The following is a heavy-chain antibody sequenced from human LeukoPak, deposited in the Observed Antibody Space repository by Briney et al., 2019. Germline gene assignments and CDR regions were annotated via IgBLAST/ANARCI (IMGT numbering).Heavy chain of an antibody. CDR1: GFTFSNAW. Sequence: GGSLRLSCAASGFTFSNAWMSWVRQAPGKGLEWVGRINGKTDGGTTDYAAPVKGRFTISRDDSKNTLYLQMNSLKAEDTAVYYCTTEREHVWVHLQGFDPWGQGTLVTASS. J-gene: IGHJ5*02. CDR3: TTEREHVWVHLQGFDP. D-gene: IGHD3-16*01. V-gene: IGHV3-15*01. CDR2: INGKTDGGTT.